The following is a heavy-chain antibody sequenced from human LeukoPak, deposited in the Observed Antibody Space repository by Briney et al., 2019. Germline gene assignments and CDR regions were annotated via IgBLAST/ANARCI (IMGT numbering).Heavy chain of an antibody. CDR2: ISWNSGSI. Sequence: PGRSLRLSCAASGFTFDDYAMHWVRQAPGKGLEWVSGISWNSGSIGYADSVKGRFTISRDNAKSTLYLQMNSLRADDMALYYCTTASGYSSGAVDYWGPGTLVTVSS. V-gene: IGHV3-9*03. CDR3: TTASGYSSGAVDY. D-gene: IGHD5-18*01. CDR1: GFTFDDYA. J-gene: IGHJ4*02.